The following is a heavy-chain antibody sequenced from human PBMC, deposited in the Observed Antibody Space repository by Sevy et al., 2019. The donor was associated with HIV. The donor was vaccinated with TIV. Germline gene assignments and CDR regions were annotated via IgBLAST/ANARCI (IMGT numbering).Heavy chain of an antibody. D-gene: IGHD3-10*01. CDR2: INQDGSEK. V-gene: IGHV3-7*01. CDR3: GSGLMRYFGL. Sequence: GGSLRLSCAASEFTLSRYRMSWVRQAPGKGLEWVANINQDGSEKYYVDSVKGRFTISRDNAENSVYLQMNSLRAEDTALYYCGSGLMRYFGLWGRGTLVTRSS. J-gene: IGHJ2*01. CDR1: EFTLSRYR.